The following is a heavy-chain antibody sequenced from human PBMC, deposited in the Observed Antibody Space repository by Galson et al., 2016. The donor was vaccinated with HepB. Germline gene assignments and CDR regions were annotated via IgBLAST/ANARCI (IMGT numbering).Heavy chain of an antibody. D-gene: IGHD6-19*01. Sequence: QSGAEVKKPGESLTISCKASGYNFSSDWIGWVRQMSGKGLEWVGIIYPGDSDTRYSSSFQGQVTISADKSISTAYLEWSSLEASDSAVYYCARMQWLVDWYLDLWGQGTLVTVSS. CDR3: ARMQWLVDWYLDL. CDR2: IYPGDSDT. V-gene: IGHV5-51*01. J-gene: IGHJ2*01. CDR1: GYNFSSDW.